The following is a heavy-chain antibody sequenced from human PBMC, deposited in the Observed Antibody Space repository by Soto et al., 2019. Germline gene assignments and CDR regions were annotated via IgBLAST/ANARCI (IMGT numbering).Heavy chain of an antibody. V-gene: IGHV4-34*01. J-gene: IGHJ5*02. CDR3: ARRQQLVSGNWFDP. D-gene: IGHD6-13*01. CDR2: INHSGST. CDR1: GGSFSGYY. Sequence: PSETLSLTCAVYGGSFSGYYWSWIRQPPGKGLEWIGEINHSGSTNYNPSLKSRVTISVDTSKNQFSLKLSSVTAADTAVYYCARRQQLVSGNWFDPWGQGTLVTVS.